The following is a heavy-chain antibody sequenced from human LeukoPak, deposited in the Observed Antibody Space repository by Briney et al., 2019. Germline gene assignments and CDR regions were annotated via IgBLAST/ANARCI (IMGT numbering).Heavy chain of an antibody. D-gene: IGHD3-10*01. V-gene: IGHV3-23*01. CDR1: GLTFSGYA. Sequence: GGSLRLSCAASGLTFSGYAMNWVRQAPGKGLEWVSVIRSSGDSAYYADFVKGRFTISRDNSKNTLYLQMNSLRAGDTAVYYCAKGYYASGSSLSAFDSWGQGTLVTVSS. CDR2: IRSSGDSA. CDR3: AKGYYASGSSLSAFDS. J-gene: IGHJ4*02.